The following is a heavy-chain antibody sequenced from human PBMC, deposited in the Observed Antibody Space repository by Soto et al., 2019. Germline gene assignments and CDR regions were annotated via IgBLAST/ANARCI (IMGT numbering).Heavy chain of an antibody. CDR3: ARCIQGDYYYGMDV. J-gene: IGHJ6*02. D-gene: IGHD5-18*01. Sequence: GASVTVSCTASGYTFSSHSISWVRQAPGQGLEWMGRINADYGNTQYAQKFRGRVTMTTDTSTTTVYMELTNLRSDDTAVYYCARCIQGDYYYGMDVRGQGTTVTVSS. V-gene: IGHV1-18*01. CDR1: GYTFSSHS. CDR2: INADYGNT.